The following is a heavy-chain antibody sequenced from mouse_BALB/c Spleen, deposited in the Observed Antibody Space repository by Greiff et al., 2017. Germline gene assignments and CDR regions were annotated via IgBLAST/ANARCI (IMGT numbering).Heavy chain of an antibody. CDR3: ARKEGNYYAMDY. CDR2: ISSGSSTI. D-gene: IGHD2-1*01. CDR1: GFTFSSFG. V-gene: IGHV5-17*02. Sequence: EVKLMESGGGLVQPGGSRKLSCAASGFTFSSFGMHWVRQAPEKGLEWVAYISSGSSTIYYADTVKGRFTISRDNPKNTLFLQMTSLRSEDTAMDYCARKEGNYYAMDYWGQGTSVTVSS. J-gene: IGHJ4*01.